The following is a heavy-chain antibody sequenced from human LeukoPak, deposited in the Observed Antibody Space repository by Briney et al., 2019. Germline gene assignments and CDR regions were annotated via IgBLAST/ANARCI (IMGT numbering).Heavy chain of an antibody. CDR2: IHQSGSP. V-gene: IGHV4-34*01. J-gene: IGHJ1*01. CDR1: GGSISGYY. D-gene: IGHD1-26*01. CDR3: ARHSGAFFRH. Sequence: SETLSLTCAVSGGSISGYYWSWIRQSPGKGLEWIGEIHQSGSPNYNPSLKSRVAVSLDKSRNQFSLNLKSVTAADTATYFRARHSGAFFRHWGQGTPVTVSS.